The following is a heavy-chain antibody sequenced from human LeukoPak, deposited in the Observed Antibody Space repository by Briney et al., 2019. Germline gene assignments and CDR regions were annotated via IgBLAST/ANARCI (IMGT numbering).Heavy chain of an antibody. V-gene: IGHV3-23*01. CDR3: AKDRADGYDALDY. Sequence: GGSLRLSCAASGFSFSDYAMSWVRQAPGKGLEWISTIRGSGGTTYYANSVKGRFTISRDNSKITLSLQMNCLRAEDTAIYYCAKDRADGYDALDYWGQGTLVTVSS. CDR1: GFSFSDYA. D-gene: IGHD5-12*01. J-gene: IGHJ4*02. CDR2: IRGSGGTT.